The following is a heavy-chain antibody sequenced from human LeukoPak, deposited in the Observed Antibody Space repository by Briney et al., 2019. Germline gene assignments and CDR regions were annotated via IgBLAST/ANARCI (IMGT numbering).Heavy chain of an antibody. CDR1: GGTFSSYA. CDR3: AREIDRDGYNRFFDY. V-gene: IGHV1-3*01. CDR2: INAGNGNT. J-gene: IGHJ4*02. D-gene: IGHD5-24*01. Sequence: ASVKVSCKASGGTFSSYAISWVRQAPGQRLEWMGWINAGNGNTKYSQKLQGRVTITRDTSASTAYMDLSSLRSEDTAVYYCAREIDRDGYNRFFDYWGQGTLVTVSS.